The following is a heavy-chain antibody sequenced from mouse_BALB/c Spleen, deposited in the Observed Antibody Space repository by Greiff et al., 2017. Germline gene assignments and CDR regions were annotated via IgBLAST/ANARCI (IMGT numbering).Heavy chain of an antibody. V-gene: IGHV5-9-4*01. CDR1: GFTFSSYA. CDR2: ISSGGSYT. J-gene: IGHJ3*01. Sequence: EVKLMESGGGLVKPGGSLKLSCAASGFTFSSYAMSWVRQSPGKGLEWVAEISSGGSYTYYPDTVTGRCTISRDNAKNTLFQEMSSLRYEDTAMYYCARDREQGRRGLAYWGQGTLVTVSA. CDR3: ARDREQGRRGLAY. D-gene: IGHD4-1*01.